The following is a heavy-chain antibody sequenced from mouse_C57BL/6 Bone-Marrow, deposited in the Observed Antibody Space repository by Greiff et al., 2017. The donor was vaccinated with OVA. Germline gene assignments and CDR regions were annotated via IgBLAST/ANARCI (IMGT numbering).Heavy chain of an antibody. CDR2: ISSGGSYT. CDR1: GFTFSSYG. J-gene: IGHJ4*01. V-gene: IGHV5-6*01. Sequence: EVQRVESGGDLVKPGGSLKLSCAASGFTFSSYGMSWVRQTPDKRLEWVATISSGGSYTYYPDSVKGRFTISRDNAKNTLYLQMSSLKSEDTAMYYCARQVRSYAMDYWGQGTSVTVSS. D-gene: IGHD1-1*01. CDR3: ARQVRSYAMDY.